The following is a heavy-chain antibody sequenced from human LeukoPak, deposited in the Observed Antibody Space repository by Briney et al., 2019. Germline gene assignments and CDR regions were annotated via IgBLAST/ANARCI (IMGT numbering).Heavy chain of an antibody. CDR2: IKQDGSEK. CDR1: GFTFSSYW. V-gene: IGHV3-7*01. Sequence: GGSLRLSCAASGFTFSSYWMSWVRQAPGKGLEWVANIKQDGSEKYYVDSVKGRFTISRDNAKNSLYLQMNSLRAEDTAVYYCARVGYCSSTSCYMGDHYFDYWGQGTLVTVSS. J-gene: IGHJ4*02. D-gene: IGHD2-2*03. CDR3: ARVGYCSSTSCYMGDHYFDY.